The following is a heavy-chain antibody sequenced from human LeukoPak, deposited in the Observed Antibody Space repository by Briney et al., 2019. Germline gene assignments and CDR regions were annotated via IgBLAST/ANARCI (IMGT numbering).Heavy chain of an antibody. J-gene: IGHJ4*02. CDR3: ARERTDSKFDY. CDR2: ITSGGDYI. Sequence: GGSLRLSCAASGFTFNTFNMNWVRQAPGKGLEWVSSITSGGDYIYYADSVKGRLTISRDNAKNSLYLQMNSLRAEDTAVYYCARERTDSKFDYWGQGTLVTVSS. D-gene: IGHD2-21*01. V-gene: IGHV3-21*01. CDR1: GFTFNTFN.